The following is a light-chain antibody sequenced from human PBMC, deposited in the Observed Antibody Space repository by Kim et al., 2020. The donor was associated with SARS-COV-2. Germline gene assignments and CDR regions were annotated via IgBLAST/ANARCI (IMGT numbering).Light chain of an antibody. V-gene: IGLV3-19*01. CDR2: GKN. CDR3: NSRDSSGNRV. J-gene: IGLJ3*02. CDR1: SLRSYY. Sequence: AMGQTVRMTCQGDSLRSYYASWYQQKPGQAPVLVIYGKNNRPSGIPDRFSGSSSGNTASLNITGAQAEDEADYYCNSRDSSGNRVFGGGTQLTVL.